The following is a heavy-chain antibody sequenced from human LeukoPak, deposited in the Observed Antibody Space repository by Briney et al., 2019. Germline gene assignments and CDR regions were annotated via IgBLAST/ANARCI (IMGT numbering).Heavy chain of an antibody. J-gene: IGHJ4*02. V-gene: IGHV4-28*01. CDR1: GYSISTSNY. CDR3: ARWVYCGGDCYAFDY. D-gene: IGHD2-21*02. CDR2: IYYSGST. Sequence: SDTLSLTCAVSGYSISTSNYWAWIRQPPGKGLEWIGYIYYSGSTNYNPSLKSRVTISVDTSKNQFSLKLSSVTAADTAVYYCARWVYCGGDCYAFDYWGQGTLVTVSS.